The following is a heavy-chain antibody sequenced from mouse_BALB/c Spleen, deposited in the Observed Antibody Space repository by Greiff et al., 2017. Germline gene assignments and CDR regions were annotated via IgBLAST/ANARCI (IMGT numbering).Heavy chain of an antibody. J-gene: IGHJ4*01. CDR3: ARGGGYYAMDY. V-gene: IGHV5-17*02. CDR1: GFTFSSFG. CDR2: ISSGSSTI. Sequence: DVKLQESGGGLVQPGGSRKLSCAASGFTFSSFGMHWVRQAPEKGLEWVAYISSGSSTIYYADTVKGRFTISRDNPKNTLFLQMTSLRSEDTAMYYCARGGGYYAMDYWGQGTSVTVSS. D-gene: IGHD1-1*02.